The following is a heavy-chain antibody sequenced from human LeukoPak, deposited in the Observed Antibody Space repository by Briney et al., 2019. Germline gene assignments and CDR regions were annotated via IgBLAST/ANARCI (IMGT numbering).Heavy chain of an antibody. CDR1: GCSISSSTYY. CDR3: ARRGGYTYGYDH. D-gene: IGHD5-18*01. J-gene: IGHJ5*02. V-gene: IGHV4-39*01. CDR2: IYYSGTT. Sequence: PSETLSLTCTVSGCSISSSTYYWGWIRQPPGRGLEWIGDIYYSGTTYYNPSLKSRITMSVDTSKNQFSLKVSSVTAADTAVYYCARRGGYTYGYDHWGQGTLVTVSS.